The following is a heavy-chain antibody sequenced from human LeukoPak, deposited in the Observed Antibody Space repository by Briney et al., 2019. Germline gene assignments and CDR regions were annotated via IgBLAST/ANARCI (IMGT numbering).Heavy chain of an antibody. Sequence: GASVKVSCKASGYTFTGYYMHWVRQAPGQGLEWMGWINPNSGGTNYAQKVQGRVTMTRDTSVSTAYMELSRLRSGDTAVYYCARAHITMVRGVIITGFDPWGQGTLVTVSS. J-gene: IGHJ5*02. CDR3: ARAHITMVRGVIITGFDP. CDR1: GYTFTGYY. D-gene: IGHD3-10*01. CDR2: INPNSGGT. V-gene: IGHV1-2*02.